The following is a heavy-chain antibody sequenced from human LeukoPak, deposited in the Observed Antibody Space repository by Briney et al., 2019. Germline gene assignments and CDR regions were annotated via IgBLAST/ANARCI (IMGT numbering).Heavy chain of an antibody. J-gene: IGHJ4*02. D-gene: IGHD2-2*01. CDR3: ARDSCSRTSCRRKFDS. Sequence: SETLSLTCTVSGGSISNSSYYWGWIRQPPGKGLEWIGSMYYSGSTYYNPSLKSRATISVDTSKNQLSLKLISVTAADTAVYYCARDSCSRTSCRRKFDSWGQGTLVTVSS. CDR2: MYYSGST. V-gene: IGHV4-39*07. CDR1: GGSISNSSYY.